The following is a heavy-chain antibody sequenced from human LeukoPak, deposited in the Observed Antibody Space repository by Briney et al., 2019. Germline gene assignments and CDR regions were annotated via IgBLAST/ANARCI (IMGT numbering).Heavy chain of an antibody. D-gene: IGHD3-16*01. J-gene: IGHJ4*02. CDR2: IYPGDSDT. CDR3: ARALRGGSQGAVWDYYDY. V-gene: IGHV5-51*01. CDR1: GYKFNIYW. Sequence: GESLKISCQASGYKFNIYWMAWVRQMPGKGLEWMGIIYPGDSDTRYRPSFQGQVTISADKSTNTTYLPWNSLKASDTAVYFCARALRGGSQGAVWDYYDYWGQGALVTVSS.